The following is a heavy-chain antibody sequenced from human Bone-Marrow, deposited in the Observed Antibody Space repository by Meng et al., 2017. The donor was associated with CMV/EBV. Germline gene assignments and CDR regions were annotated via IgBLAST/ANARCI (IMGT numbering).Heavy chain of an antibody. CDR2: INPNSGGT. D-gene: IGHD6-6*01. CDR1: GYTFTGYY. CDR3: ARDLGRGYSSSSGWFDP. V-gene: IGHV1-2*02. Sequence: ASVKVSCKASGYTFTGYYMHWVRQAPGQGLEWMGWINPNSGGTNYAQKFQGRVTMTRDTSISTAYMELSRLRSDDTAVYYCARDLGRGYSSSSGWFDPWGQGTLVTVSS. J-gene: IGHJ5*02.